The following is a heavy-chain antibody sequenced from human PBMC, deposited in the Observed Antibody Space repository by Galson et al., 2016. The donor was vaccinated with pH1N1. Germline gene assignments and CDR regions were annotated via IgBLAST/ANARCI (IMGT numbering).Heavy chain of an antibody. Sequence: SVKVSCKASGYRFDNYFLHWVRQAPGQGVEWMGWINPSGGATNYAQKFRGRVTLTRDTSINTGFMELRGLTSDDTAVYFCAREGGVNGDYVFSYWGQGSLVIVSS. CDR1: GYRFDNYF. CDR3: AREGGVNGDYVFSY. CDR2: INPSGGAT. D-gene: IGHD4-17*01. V-gene: IGHV1-2*02. J-gene: IGHJ4*02.